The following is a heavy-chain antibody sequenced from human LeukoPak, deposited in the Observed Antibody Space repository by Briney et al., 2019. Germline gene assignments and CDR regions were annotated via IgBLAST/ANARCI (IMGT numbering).Heavy chain of an antibody. Sequence: SQTLSLTCAISGDSVSSAWNWIRQSPSRGLEWLGRTYYSSKWYTDYAVSVKGRVSINPDTSKNQLSLQLSSVTPEDTAVYYCARGWLRSGFDLWGQGTLVTVSS. CDR1: GDSVSSA. D-gene: IGHD5-12*01. V-gene: IGHV6-1*01. CDR2: TYYSSKWYT. J-gene: IGHJ4*02. CDR3: ARGWLRSGFDL.